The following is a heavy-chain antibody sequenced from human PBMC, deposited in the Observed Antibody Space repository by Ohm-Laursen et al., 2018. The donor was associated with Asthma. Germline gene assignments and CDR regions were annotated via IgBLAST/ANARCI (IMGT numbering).Heavy chain of an antibody. V-gene: IGHV4-30-4*01. J-gene: IGHJ4*02. CDR2: IYHSVST. Sequence: SQTLSLTCTVAGGSISSYYWSWIRQPPGKGLEWIGYIYHSVSTYYSPSLKSRVTISGDTSKNQFSLKQSFVTAADTAVYYCARGPMHDYYFDNWGQGTLVTVSS. CDR3: ARGPMHDYYFDN. D-gene: IGHD1-1*01. CDR1: GGSISSYY.